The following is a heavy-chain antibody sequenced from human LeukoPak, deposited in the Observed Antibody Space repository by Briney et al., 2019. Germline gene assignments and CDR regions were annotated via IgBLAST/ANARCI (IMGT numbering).Heavy chain of an antibody. CDR2: IYCSGST. CDR1: GGSISSGDYY. Sequence: SETLSLTCTVSGGSISSGDYYWSWIRQPPGKGLEWIGYIYCSGSTYYNPSLKSRVTISVDTSKNQFSLKLSSVTAADTAVYYCARGYSYGAPTFDYWGQGTLVTVSS. D-gene: IGHD5-18*01. V-gene: IGHV4-30-4*01. J-gene: IGHJ4*02. CDR3: ARGYSYGAPTFDY.